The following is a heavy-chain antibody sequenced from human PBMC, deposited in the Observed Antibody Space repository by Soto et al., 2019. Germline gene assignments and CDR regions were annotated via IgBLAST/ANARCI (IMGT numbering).Heavy chain of an antibody. D-gene: IGHD4-17*01. CDR2: ISAYNGNT. J-gene: IGHJ4*02. V-gene: IGHV1-18*01. CDR3: ARLVYGDPLYYFDY. Sequence: QVQLVQSGAEGKKPGASVKVSCKASGYTFTSYGISWVRHAPGQGLEWMGGISAYNGNTNYAQKLQGRVTMTTDTSTSTAYMELRSLRSDDTAVYYCARLVYGDPLYYFDYWGQGTLVTVSS. CDR1: GYTFTSYG.